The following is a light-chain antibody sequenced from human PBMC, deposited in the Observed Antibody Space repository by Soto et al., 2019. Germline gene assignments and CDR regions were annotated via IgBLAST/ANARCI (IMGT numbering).Light chain of an antibody. CDR3: QQYHNWPIT. J-gene: IGKJ5*01. CDR1: ENVRTK. Sequence: EIVMTQSPAILSVSPGEGASLSCRASENVRTKVGWYQQKAGQAPRLLIYGASTRATGVPARFSGSGSGTEFTLAISSLQSEDFAVYYCQQYHNWPITFGQGTRLEIK. V-gene: IGKV3-15*01. CDR2: GAS.